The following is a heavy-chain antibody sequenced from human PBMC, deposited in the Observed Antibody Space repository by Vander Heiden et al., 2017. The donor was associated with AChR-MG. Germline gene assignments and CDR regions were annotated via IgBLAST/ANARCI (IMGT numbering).Heavy chain of an antibody. V-gene: IGHV4-39*01. CDR1: GGSISSSSYY. J-gene: IGHJ4*02. Sequence: QLQLQESGPGLVKPSETLSLTCTVSGGSISSSSYYWGWIRQPPGKGLEWIGSIYYRGSTYYNPSLKSRVTISVDTSKNQFSLKLSSVTAADTAVYYCARHEGGSYYFDYWGQGTLVTVSS. CDR2: IYYRGST. D-gene: IGHD1-26*01. CDR3: ARHEGGSYYFDY.